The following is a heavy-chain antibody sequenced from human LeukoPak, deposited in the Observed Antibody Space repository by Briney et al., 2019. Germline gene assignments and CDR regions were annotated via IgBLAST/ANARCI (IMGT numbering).Heavy chain of an antibody. CDR2: TYSDGNT. CDR1: GFTFSSYA. J-gene: IGHJ6*02. CDR3: ARGVVYYSYEMDV. Sequence: GGSLRLSCAASGFTFSSYAMSWVRQAPGRGLEWVSVTYSDGNTYYADSVRGRFTISRDKSKNTLYLQMNSLRAEDTAVYYCARGVVYYSYEMDVWGQGTTVTVSS. D-gene: IGHD3-3*01. V-gene: IGHV3-66*01.